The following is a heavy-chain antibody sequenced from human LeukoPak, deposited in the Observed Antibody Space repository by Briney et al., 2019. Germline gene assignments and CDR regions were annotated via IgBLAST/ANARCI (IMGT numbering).Heavy chain of an antibody. J-gene: IGHJ3*02. CDR1: GFTFSSYG. Sequence: PGGSLRLSCAASGFTFSSYGMHWVRQAPGKGLEGVAVISYDGSNKYYADSVKGRFTISRDNSKNTLYLQMNSLRAEDTAVYYCAKSWNAVAGFPDDAFDIWGQGTMVTVSS. CDR3: AKSWNAVAGFPDDAFDI. CDR2: ISYDGSNK. V-gene: IGHV3-30*18. D-gene: IGHD6-19*01.